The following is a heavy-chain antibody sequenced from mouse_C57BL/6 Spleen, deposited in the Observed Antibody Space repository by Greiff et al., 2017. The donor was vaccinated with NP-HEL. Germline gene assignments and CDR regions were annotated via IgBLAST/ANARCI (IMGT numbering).Heavy chain of an antibody. CDR2: INYDGSST. V-gene: IGHV5-16*01. Sequence: DVKLVESEGGLVQPGSSMKLSCTASGFTFSDYYMAWVRQVPEKGLEWVANINYDGSSTYYLDSLQSRFIISRDNAKNILYLQMSSLKSEDTATYYCARDRAMDYWGQGTSVTVSS. CDR3: ARDRAMDY. CDR1: GFTFSDYY. J-gene: IGHJ4*01.